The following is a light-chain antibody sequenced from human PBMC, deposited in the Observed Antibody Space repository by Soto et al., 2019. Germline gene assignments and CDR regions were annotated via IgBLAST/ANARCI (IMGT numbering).Light chain of an antibody. CDR1: TGAVTGGYY. J-gene: IGLJ2*01. Sequence: QAVVTQEPSLTVSPGGTVTLTCASSTGAVTGGYYPNWFQRKPGQAPRPLIYSTSNKHSWTPARFSGSLLGGKAALTLSGVQPEDEAEYYCLLYYGGAQLIFGGGNKVTVL. CDR3: LLYYGGAQLI. V-gene: IGLV7-43*01. CDR2: STS.